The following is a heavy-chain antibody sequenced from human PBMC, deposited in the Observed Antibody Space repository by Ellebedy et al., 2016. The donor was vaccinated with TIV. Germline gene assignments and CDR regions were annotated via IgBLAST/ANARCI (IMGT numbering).Heavy chain of an antibody. J-gene: IGHJ4*02. CDR2: IGASENDV. CDR1: GFVFSGFA. CDR3: ARVTTLATGTGYYFDY. V-gene: IGHV3-21*01. Sequence: PGGSLRLSCAASGFVFSGFAMNWVRQAPGKGLEWVSSIGASENDVFYTDSVKGRFTISRDNAKNSLYLQMNSLRAEDTAVYYCARVTTLATGTGYYFDYWGQGTLVTVSS. D-gene: IGHD4-17*01.